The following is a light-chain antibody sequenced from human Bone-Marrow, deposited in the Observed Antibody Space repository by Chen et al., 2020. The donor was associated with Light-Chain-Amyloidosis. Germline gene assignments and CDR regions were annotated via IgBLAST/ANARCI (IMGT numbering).Light chain of an antibody. CDR3: QSYQGSSQGV. Sequence: NFMLTQPHSVSESPVKTVIISCTRSSANNYVQGDQQRTGSSPTTVIYEDDQRPSGVSDRFSGSIDRSSNSASLTISGLKTEDEADYYCQSYQGSSQGVFGGGTKLTVL. J-gene: IGLJ3*02. CDR1: SANNY. CDR2: EDD. V-gene: IGLV6-57*01.